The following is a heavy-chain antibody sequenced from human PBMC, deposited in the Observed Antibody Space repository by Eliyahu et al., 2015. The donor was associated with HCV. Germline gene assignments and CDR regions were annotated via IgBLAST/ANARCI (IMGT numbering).Heavy chain of an antibody. CDR2: ISWNSGSI. CDR1: GFTFDDYA. J-gene: IGHJ4*02. CDR3: ARGWLRFDY. Sequence: EVQLVESGGGLVQPGRSLRLSCAASGFTFDDYAMHWVRQAPGKGLEWVSGISWNSGSIGYADSVKGRFTISRDNAKNSLYLQMNSLRAEDTALYYCARGWLRFDYWGQGTLVTVSS. D-gene: IGHD5-18*01. V-gene: IGHV3-9*01.